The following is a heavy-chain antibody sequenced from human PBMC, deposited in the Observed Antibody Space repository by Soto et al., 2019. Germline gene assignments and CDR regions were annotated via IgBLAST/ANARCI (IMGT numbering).Heavy chain of an antibody. J-gene: IGHJ4*02. CDR1: GFTFTRYS. CDR3: ARESEDLTSNFDY. V-gene: IGHV3-21*06. Sequence: GGSLRLSCAASGFTFTRYSMNWVRQAPGKGLEWVSSISSTTNYIYYGDSMRGRFTISRDNAKNSLYLEMNSLRAEDTAVYYCARESEDLTSNFDYWGQGTLVTVSS. CDR2: ISSTTNYI.